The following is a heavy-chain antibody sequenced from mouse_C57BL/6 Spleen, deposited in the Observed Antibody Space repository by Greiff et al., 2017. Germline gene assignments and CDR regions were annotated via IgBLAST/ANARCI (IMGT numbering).Heavy chain of an antibody. CDR3: ASITTVVGNYAMDY. V-gene: IGHV5-9*01. CDR2: ISGGGGNT. D-gene: IGHD1-1*01. Sequence: EVKLQESGGGLVKPGGSLKLSCAASGFTFSSYTMSWVRQTPEKRLEWVATISGGGGNTYYPDSVKGRFTISRDNAKNTLYLQMSSLRSEDTALYYCASITTVVGNYAMDYWGQGTSVTVSS. J-gene: IGHJ4*01. CDR1: GFTFSSYT.